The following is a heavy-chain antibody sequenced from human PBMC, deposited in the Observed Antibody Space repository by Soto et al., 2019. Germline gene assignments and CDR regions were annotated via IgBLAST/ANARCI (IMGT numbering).Heavy chain of an antibody. CDR3: ARDPSGVLWFGEQGVYFDY. CDR1: GFTFSSYW. D-gene: IGHD3-10*01. J-gene: IGHJ4*02. V-gene: IGHV3-74*01. CDR2: INSDGSST. Sequence: GGSLRLSCAASGFTFSSYWMHWVRQAPGKGLVWVSRINSDGSSTSYADSVKGRFTISRDNAKNTLYLQMNSLRAEDTAVYYCARDPSGVLWFGEQGVYFDYWGQGTLVTVSS.